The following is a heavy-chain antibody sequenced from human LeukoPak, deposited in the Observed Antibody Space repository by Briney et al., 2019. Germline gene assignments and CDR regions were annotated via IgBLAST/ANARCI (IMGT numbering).Heavy chain of an antibody. CDR1: GYTFTSYD. D-gene: IGHD3-10*01. V-gene: IGHV1-8*01. CDR2: MNPNSGNT. CDR3: ARTCYGSGSYYGY. J-gene: IGHJ4*02. Sequence: ASVKVSCKASGYTFTSYDINWVRQATGQGLEWMGWMNPNSGNTGYAQKFQGRVAMTRNTSISTAYMELSSLRSEDTAVYYCARTCYGSGSYYGYWGQGILVTVSS.